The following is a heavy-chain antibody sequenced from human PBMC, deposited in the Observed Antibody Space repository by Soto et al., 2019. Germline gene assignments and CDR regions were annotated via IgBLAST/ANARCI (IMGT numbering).Heavy chain of an antibody. CDR2: IYYSGST. CDR3: AGVWGGAFDI. D-gene: IGHD3-16*01. V-gene: IGHV4-59*01. CDR1: GGSISSYY. J-gene: IGHJ3*02. Sequence: QVQLQESGPGLVKPSETLSLTCTVSGGSISSYYWSWIRQPPGKGLEWIGYIYYSGSTNYNPSLKSRVSIAVDTCKSQFSLRLSSVTVAGTAVYYCAGVWGGAFDIWGQGTMVTVSS.